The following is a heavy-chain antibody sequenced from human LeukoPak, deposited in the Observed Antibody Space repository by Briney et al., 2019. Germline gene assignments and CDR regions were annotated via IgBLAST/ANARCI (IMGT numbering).Heavy chain of an antibody. V-gene: IGHV4-4*07. CDR3: AKDGEPGAAMKMGPEFCD. J-gene: IGHJ4*02. D-gene: IGHD5-18*01. CDR1: GGSISSYY. Sequence: SETLSLTCTVSGGSISSYYWTWIRQPAGKGLEWIGRIYTRGTTKYNPSLKSRVTISIDKSKNQFSLKLTYVTAADTAVYYCAKDGEPGAAMKMGPEFCDRGQGTLVTVAS. CDR2: IYTRGTT.